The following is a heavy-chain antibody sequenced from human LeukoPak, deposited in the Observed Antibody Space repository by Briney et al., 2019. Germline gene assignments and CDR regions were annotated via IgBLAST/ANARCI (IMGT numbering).Heavy chain of an antibody. J-gene: IGHJ4*02. CDR2: IYYSGST. CDR1: GGSFSGYY. V-gene: IGHV4-34*01. D-gene: IGHD2-21*01. Sequence: SETLSLTCAVYGGSFSGYYWSWIRQPPGKGLEWIGSIYYSGSTYYNPSLKSRVTISVDTSKNQFSLKLSSVTAADTAVYYCARAQRLFMDYWGQGTLVTVSS. CDR3: ARAQRLFMDY.